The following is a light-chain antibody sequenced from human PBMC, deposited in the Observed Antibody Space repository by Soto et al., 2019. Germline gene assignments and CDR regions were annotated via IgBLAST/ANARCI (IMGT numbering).Light chain of an antibody. CDR1: QSISSW. CDR3: QQYNSYWT. J-gene: IGKJ1*01. Sequence: DIQMTRSPSTLSASVGDRVTITCRASQSISSWLAWYQQNPGKAPKLLIYDASSLESGVPSRFSGSGSGTEFTLTISXLQPDDFATYYCQQYNSYWTFGQGTKVDIK. V-gene: IGKV1-5*01. CDR2: DAS.